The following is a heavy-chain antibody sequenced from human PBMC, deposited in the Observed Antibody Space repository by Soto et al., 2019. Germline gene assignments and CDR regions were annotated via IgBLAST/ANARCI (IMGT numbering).Heavy chain of an antibody. Sequence: EVQLVESGGGLVQPGGSLRLSCAAAGFTFSSYWMHWVRQAPGKGLVWVSRISSEGSSTTYADSVKGRFTISRDNAQNTLYLQMNSLSAEDTAVYYCARGGCSGGSCHPTAFDLWGQGTMVTVSS. D-gene: IGHD2-15*01. V-gene: IGHV3-74*01. J-gene: IGHJ3*01. CDR1: GFTFSSYW. CDR3: ARGGCSGGSCHPTAFDL. CDR2: ISSEGSST.